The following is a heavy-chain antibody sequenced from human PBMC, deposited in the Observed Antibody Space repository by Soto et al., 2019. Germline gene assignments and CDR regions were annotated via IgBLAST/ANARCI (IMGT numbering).Heavy chain of an antibody. Sequence: QVQLVESGEGVVQPGTSLRLSCAASGFTFTSYAMNWVRQAPGQGLEWVAIASSDGTTKNYADRVNGRFTVSRDNSRNMLWLQMVSLRAEDTAVYYCARDPNGGQWLFNFWGQGSMVTVSS. CDR1: GFTFTSYA. V-gene: IGHV3-33*01. J-gene: IGHJ4*02. CDR3: ARDPNGGQWLFNF. D-gene: IGHD6-19*01. CDR2: ASSDGTTK.